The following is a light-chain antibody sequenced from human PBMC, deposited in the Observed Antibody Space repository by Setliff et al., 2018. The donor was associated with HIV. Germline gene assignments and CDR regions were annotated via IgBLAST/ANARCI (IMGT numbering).Light chain of an antibody. Sequence: QSVLTQPASLSGSPGQSITISCTGSSSDVGGYNYVSWYQQHPGKAPKLMIYDVSQRPSGVSDRFSGSKSGITASLTISGLQPEDESDYYCSSYTASSTLVFGGGTK. CDR2: DVS. CDR3: SSYTASSTLV. V-gene: IGLV2-14*03. J-gene: IGLJ3*02. CDR1: SSDVGGYNY.